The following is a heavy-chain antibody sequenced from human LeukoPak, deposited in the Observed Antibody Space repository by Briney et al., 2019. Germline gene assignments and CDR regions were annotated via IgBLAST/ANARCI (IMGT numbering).Heavy chain of an antibody. CDR1: GFTFSSYG. CDR2: ISYDGSNK. CDR3: ARGTQYYYDSSGLLGAFDI. Sequence: GRSLRLSCAASGFTFSSYGMHWVRQAPGKGLEWVAVISYDGSNKYYADSVKGRFTISRDNAKNSLYLQMNSLRAEDTAVYYCARGTQYYYDSSGLLGAFDIWGQGTMVTVSS. J-gene: IGHJ3*02. V-gene: IGHV3-30*03. D-gene: IGHD3-22*01.